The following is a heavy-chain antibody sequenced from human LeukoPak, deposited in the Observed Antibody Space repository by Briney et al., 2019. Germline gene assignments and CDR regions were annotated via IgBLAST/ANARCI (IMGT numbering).Heavy chain of an antibody. CDR1: GGSISSSSYY. CDR2: IYYSGST. V-gene: IGHV4-39*01. J-gene: IGHJ4*02. D-gene: IGHD1-26*01. Sequence: PSETLSLTCTVSGGSISSSSYYWGWIRQPPGKGLEWIGSIYYSGSTYYNPSLKSRVTISVDTSRNQFSLKLSSVTAADTAVHYCARHRGSPYSGSYYYFDFWGQGTLVTVSS. CDR3: ARHRGSPYSGSYYYFDF.